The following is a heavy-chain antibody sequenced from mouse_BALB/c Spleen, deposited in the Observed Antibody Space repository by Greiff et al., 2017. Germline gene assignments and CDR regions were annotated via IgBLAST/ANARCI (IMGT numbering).Heavy chain of an antibody. CDR1: GYTFTSYW. CDR3: TRGATGWYFDV. V-gene: IGHV1S22*01. J-gene: IGHJ1*01. Sequence: LQQPGSELVRPGASVKLSCKASGYTFTSYWMHWVKQRPGQGLEWIGNIYPGSGSTNYDEKFKSKATLTVDTSSSTAYMQLSSLTSEDSAVYYCTRGATGWYFDVWGAGTTVTVSS. CDR2: IYPGSGST. D-gene: IGHD3-1*01.